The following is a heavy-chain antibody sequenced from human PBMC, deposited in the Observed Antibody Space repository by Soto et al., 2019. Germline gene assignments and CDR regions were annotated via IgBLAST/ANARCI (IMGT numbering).Heavy chain of an antibody. CDR3: AYSSSWFYYYYYGMDV. CDR2: INHSGST. CDR1: GGSFSGYY. J-gene: IGHJ6*02. D-gene: IGHD6-13*01. V-gene: IGHV4-34*01. Sequence: PSETLSLTCAVYGGSFSGYYWSWIRQPPGKGLEWIGEINHSGSTNYNPSLKSRVTISVDTSKNQFSLKLSSVTAADTAVYYCAYSSSWFYYYYYGMDVWGQGTTVTVS.